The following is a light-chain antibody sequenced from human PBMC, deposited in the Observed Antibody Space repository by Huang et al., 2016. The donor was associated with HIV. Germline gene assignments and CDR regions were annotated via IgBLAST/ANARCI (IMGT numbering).Light chain of an antibody. CDR3: QQYNDWPPWT. Sequence: EIVMTQSPGTLSVSPGEGATLSCRASQSVGTKLAWYQQQPGQAPRLLIYGVSTRATGIPARFSGSGSGTEFTLNISSLQSEDFAVYYCQQYNDWPPWTFGQGTKLEIK. CDR2: GVS. CDR1: QSVGTK. V-gene: IGKV3-15*01. J-gene: IGKJ1*01.